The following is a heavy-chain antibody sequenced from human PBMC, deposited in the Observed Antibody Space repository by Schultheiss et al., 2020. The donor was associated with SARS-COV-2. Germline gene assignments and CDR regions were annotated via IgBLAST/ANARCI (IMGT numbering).Heavy chain of an antibody. Sequence: SETLSLTCAVSGGSISSSNWWSWVRQPPGKGLEWIGYIYYSGSTNYNPSLKSRVTISVDTSKNQFSLKLSSVTAADTAVYYCARFEGDYYYYMDVWGKGTTVTV. CDR2: IYYSGST. V-gene: IGHV4-4*02. D-gene: IGHD1-26*01. J-gene: IGHJ6*03. CDR3: ARFEGDYYYYMDV. CDR1: GGSISSSNW.